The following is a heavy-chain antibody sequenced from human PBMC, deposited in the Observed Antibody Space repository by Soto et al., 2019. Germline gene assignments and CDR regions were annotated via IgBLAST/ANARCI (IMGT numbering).Heavy chain of an antibody. Sequence: PSETLSLTCTVSGGSISSSSYYWGWIRQPPGKGLEWIGSIYYSGSTYYNPSLKSRVTISVDTSKNQFSLKLSSVTAADTAVYYCARHPDIAAKYYFDYWGQGTLVT. CDR1: GGSISSSSYY. CDR3: ARHPDIAAKYYFDY. CDR2: IYYSGST. D-gene: IGHD6-13*01. V-gene: IGHV4-39*01. J-gene: IGHJ4*02.